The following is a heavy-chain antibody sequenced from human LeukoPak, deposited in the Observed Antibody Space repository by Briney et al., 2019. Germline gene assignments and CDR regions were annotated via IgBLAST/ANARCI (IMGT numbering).Heavy chain of an antibody. J-gene: IGHJ4*02. CDR2: INWNGGST. D-gene: IGHD3-22*01. CDR3: ARDYYDSSGYYDSFDY. CDR1: GFTFDDYG. V-gene: IGHV3-20*04. Sequence: PGGSLRLSCAASGFTFDDYGMSWVRQAPGKGLEWVSGINWNGGSTGYADSVKGRFTISRDNAKNSLYLQMNSLRAEDTALYYLARDYYDSSGYYDSFDYWGQGTLVTVSS.